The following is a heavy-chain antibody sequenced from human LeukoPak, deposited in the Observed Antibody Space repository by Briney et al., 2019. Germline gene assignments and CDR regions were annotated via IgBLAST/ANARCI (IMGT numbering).Heavy chain of an antibody. D-gene: IGHD1-26*01. Sequence: GGSLRLSCAASGFTFSDYTMNWVRQAPGKGLEYVSSISGSSRHIYYADSVKGRFTISRDNTKSSLYLQMNSLRVEDMAVYYCASELGATHAFDIWGQGTMATVSS. CDR2: ISGSSRHI. CDR1: GFTFSDYT. CDR3: ASELGATHAFDI. J-gene: IGHJ3*02. V-gene: IGHV3-21*01.